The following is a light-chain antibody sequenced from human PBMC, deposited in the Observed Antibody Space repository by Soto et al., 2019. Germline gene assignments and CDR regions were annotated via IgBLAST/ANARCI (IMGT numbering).Light chain of an antibody. J-gene: IGKJ4*01. V-gene: IGKV1-33*01. CDR2: DAS. CDR1: QDISNY. Sequence: DIQMTQSPSSLSASVGDRVTITCQASQDISNYLNWYQQKPGKAPKLLIYDASNLETGVPSRFSGSGSGTDFTFTIRSLQPEDIATYYCQQYDNLLTFGEGTKVEIK. CDR3: QQYDNLLT.